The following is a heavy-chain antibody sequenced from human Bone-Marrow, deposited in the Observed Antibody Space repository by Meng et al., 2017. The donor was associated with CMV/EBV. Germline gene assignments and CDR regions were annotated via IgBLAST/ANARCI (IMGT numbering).Heavy chain of an antibody. J-gene: IGHJ4*02. D-gene: IGHD6-13*01. Sequence: GSYWTGIRQHPGKGLEWIGYIYYSGGTNYNPSLQSRVTISVDTSKNQFSLKLSSVTAADTAMYYCARSVGCSSTYCYTYTSSWYPDYWGQGTLVTVSS. CDR2: IYYSGGT. CDR1: GSY. CDR3: ARSVGCSSTYCYTYTSSWYPDY. V-gene: IGHV4-31*02.